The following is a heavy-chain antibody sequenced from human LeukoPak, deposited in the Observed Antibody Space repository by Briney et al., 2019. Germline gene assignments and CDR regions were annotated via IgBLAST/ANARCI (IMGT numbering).Heavy chain of an antibody. CDR1: GFTFSSYA. V-gene: IGHV3-23*01. J-gene: IGHJ4*02. CDR3: VKCPTVTPGNYFDY. CDR2: ISNSGGST. D-gene: IGHD4-17*01. Sequence: QPGGSLRLSCAASGFTFSSYAMSWVRQAPGKGLEWVSAISNSGGSTYYADSVKGRFTISRDNSKNTLYLQMNSLRAEDTAVYYCVKCPTVTPGNYFDYWGQGTLVTVSS.